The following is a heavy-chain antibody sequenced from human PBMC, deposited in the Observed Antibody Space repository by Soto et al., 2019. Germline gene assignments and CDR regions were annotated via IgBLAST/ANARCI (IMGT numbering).Heavy chain of an antibody. CDR2: TSGSGGST. Sequence: EVQLLESGGGLVQPGGSLRLSCAASGFTFSSYAMSWVRQAPGKGLEWVSTTSGSGGSTYYADSVKGRFTISRDNSKNTFYLQMNSLRAEDMAVYDCAKDGGYGSGSYYSDDWGQGTLVTVSS. CDR1: GFTFSSYA. D-gene: IGHD3-10*01. J-gene: IGHJ4*02. V-gene: IGHV3-23*01. CDR3: AKDGGYGSGSYYSDD.